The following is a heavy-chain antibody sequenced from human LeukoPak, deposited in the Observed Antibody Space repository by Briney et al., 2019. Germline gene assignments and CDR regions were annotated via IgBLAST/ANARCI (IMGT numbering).Heavy chain of an antibody. CDR1: GFTFSSYG. CDR2: ISGSGGST. Sequence: TGGSLRLSCAASGFTFSSYGMSWVRQAPGKGLEWVSAISGSGGSTYYADSVKGRFTISRDNTKNTLYLQMNSLRAEDTAVYYCAKLSLYGDYDSVDYWGQGTLVTVSS. J-gene: IGHJ4*02. V-gene: IGHV3-23*01. CDR3: AKLSLYGDYDSVDY. D-gene: IGHD4-17*01.